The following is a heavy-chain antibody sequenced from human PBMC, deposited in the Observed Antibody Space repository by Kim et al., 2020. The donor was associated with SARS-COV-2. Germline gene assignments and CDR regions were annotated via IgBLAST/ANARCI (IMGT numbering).Heavy chain of an antibody. Sequence: GGSLRLSCAASGFTFSGSAMHWVRQASGKGLEWVGRIRSKANSYATAYAASVKGMFTISRDDSKNTAYLQMNSLKTEDTAVYYCTRRGIVEGWFDPWGQGTLVTVSS. D-gene: IGHD2-21*01. V-gene: IGHV3-73*01. J-gene: IGHJ5*02. CDR1: GFTFSGSA. CDR2: IRSKANSYAT. CDR3: TRRGIVEGWFDP.